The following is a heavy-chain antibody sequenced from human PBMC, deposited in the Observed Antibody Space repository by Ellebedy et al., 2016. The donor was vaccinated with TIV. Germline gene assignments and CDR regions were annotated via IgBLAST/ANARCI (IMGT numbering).Heavy chain of an antibody. D-gene: IGHD3-9*01. CDR2: SRNKADNYAT. Sequence: GGSLRLXXAASGFTFSDQPMDWVRQAPGMGPEWVGRSRNKADNYATVYAASVRGRFIISRDGSKNSLYLQMNSLKTEDTAVYYCTKGFYWDWGQGTLVTVAS. V-gene: IGHV3-72*01. J-gene: IGHJ4*02. CDR1: GFTFSDQP. CDR3: TKGFYWD.